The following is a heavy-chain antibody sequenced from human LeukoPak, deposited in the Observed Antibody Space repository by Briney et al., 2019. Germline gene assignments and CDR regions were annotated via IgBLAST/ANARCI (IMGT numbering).Heavy chain of an antibody. CDR2: IKQDGSEK. Sequence: SGGSLRLSRAASGLTFSSYWMSWVRQAPGKGLEWVANIKQDGSEKHYVDSVTGRFTISRDNTKNSLYLQMNSLRADDTAVYYCARDLAGPPQEAFDIWGQGTMVTVSS. V-gene: IGHV3-7*01. J-gene: IGHJ3*02. CDR3: ARDLAGPPQEAFDI. CDR1: GLTFSSYW.